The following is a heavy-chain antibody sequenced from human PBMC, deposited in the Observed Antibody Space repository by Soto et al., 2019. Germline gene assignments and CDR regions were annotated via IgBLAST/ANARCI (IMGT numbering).Heavy chain of an antibody. CDR2: IYYSGST. CDR3: ARHKGDLPRRFGDHWDYDY. V-gene: IGHV4-39*01. D-gene: IGHD3-10*01. CDR1: GGSISSSSYY. J-gene: IGHJ4*02. Sequence: SETLSLTCTVSGGSISSSSYYWGWIRQPPGKGLEWIGSIYYSGSTYYNPSLKSRVTISVDTSKNQFSLKLSSVTAADTAVYYCARHKGDLPRRFGDHWDYDYWGQGTLVTVSS.